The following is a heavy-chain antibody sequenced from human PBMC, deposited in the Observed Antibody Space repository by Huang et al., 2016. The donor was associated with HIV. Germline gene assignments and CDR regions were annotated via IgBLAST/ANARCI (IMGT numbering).Heavy chain of an antibody. Sequence: EVQLVESEGGLVKPGGSLRLSCAASGFTFKDAWMSWVRQTEGKGLELVGLIKSKEDGGTTDSAAPVKGRFTMSRDDSKNTFYRQMNSLKSEDTAVYYCTTWARTSAGGNWGQGTLVSVSS. CDR1: GFTFKDAW. CDR3: TTWARTSAGGN. D-gene: IGHD6-25*01. V-gene: IGHV3-15*01. J-gene: IGHJ4*02. CDR2: IKSKEDGGTT.